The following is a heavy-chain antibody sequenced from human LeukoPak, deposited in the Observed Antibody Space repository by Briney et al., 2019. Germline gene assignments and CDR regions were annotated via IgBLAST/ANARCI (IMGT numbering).Heavy chain of an antibody. D-gene: IGHD6-13*01. Sequence: SETLSLTCTVSGGSISSSSYYWGWIRQPPGRGLEWIGSIYYSGITYYNPSLKSRVTISVDTSKNQFSLKLSSVTAADTAVYYCARHVPSAAGTPYFDYWGQGTLVTVSS. CDR3: ARHVPSAAGTPYFDY. CDR1: GGSISSSSYY. V-gene: IGHV4-39*01. CDR2: IYYSGIT. J-gene: IGHJ4*02.